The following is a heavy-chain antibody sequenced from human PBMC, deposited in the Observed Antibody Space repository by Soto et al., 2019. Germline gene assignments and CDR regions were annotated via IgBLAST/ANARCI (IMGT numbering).Heavy chain of an antibody. CDR2: INPSGGST. J-gene: IGHJ6*02. CDR1: GYTFTSYY. CDR3: ARDYYGSGSYESTLYYYYGMDV. D-gene: IGHD3-10*01. V-gene: IGHV1-46*01. Sequence: ASVKVSCKASGYTFTSYYMHWVRQAPGQGLEWMGIINPSGGSTSYAQKFQGRVTMTTDTSTSTAYMELRSLRSDDTAVYYCARDYYGSGSYESTLYYYYGMDVWGQGTTVTVSS.